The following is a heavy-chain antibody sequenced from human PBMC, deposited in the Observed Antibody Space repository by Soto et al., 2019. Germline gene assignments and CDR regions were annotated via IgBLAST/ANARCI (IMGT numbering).Heavy chain of an antibody. V-gene: IGHV1-69*12. CDR1: GGTFSSYA. CDR3: ARDWKSGWYREDAFDI. D-gene: IGHD6-19*01. CDR2: IIPIFGTA. J-gene: IGHJ3*02. Sequence: QVQLVQSGAEVKKPGSSVKVSCKASGGTFSSYAISWVRQAPGQGLEWMGGIIPIFGTANYAQKFQGRVTITADESTSTAYMELSSLRAEDTAVYYCARDWKSGWYREDAFDIWGQGTMVTVSS.